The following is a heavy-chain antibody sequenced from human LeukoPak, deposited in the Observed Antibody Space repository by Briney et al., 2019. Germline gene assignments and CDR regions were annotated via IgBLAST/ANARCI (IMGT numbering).Heavy chain of an antibody. J-gene: IGHJ2*01. D-gene: IGHD5/OR15-5a*01. V-gene: IGHV3-23*01. CDR2: ITAIGSTT. Sequence: GGSLRLSCAASGFTLTTYTIGWVRQVPGKGLEWVSLITAIGSTTYYADSVKGRFTISRDSSTSTLYLQMNTLRAEDTAVYSCAKANIVSTIGWYFDLWGRGTLVTVSS. CDR1: GFTLTTYT. CDR3: AKANIVSTIGWYFDL.